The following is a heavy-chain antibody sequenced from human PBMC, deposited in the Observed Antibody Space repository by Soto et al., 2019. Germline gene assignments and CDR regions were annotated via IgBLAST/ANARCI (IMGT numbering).Heavy chain of an antibody. J-gene: IGHJ4*02. D-gene: IGHD2-8*02. CDR2: INHSGST. CDR1: GGSFSGYY. Sequence: QVQLQQWGAGLLKPSETLSLTCAVYGGSFSGYYWTWIRQPPGTGLEWIGEINHSGSTNYNPSLKSRVTISVDTYKHQFSLKLTSVTAADTAVYYGARDKLTGLFDYWGQGTLVTVSS. CDR3: ARDKLTGLFDY. V-gene: IGHV4-34*01.